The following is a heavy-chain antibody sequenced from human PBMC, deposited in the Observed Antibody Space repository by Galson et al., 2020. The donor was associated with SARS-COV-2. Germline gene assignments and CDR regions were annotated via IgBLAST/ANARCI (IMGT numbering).Heavy chain of an antibody. D-gene: IGHD5-18*01. CDR3: ARMSAAMVTHDY. CDR1: GFSLSTSGMC. V-gene: IGHV2-70*11. CDR2: IDWDDDK. Sequence: SGPTLVKPTQTLTLTCTFSGFSLSTSGMCVSWIRQPPGKALEWLARIDWDDDKYYSTSLKTRLTISKDTSKNQVVLTMTNMDPVETATYYCARMSAAMVTHDYWGQGTLVTVSS. J-gene: IGHJ4*02.